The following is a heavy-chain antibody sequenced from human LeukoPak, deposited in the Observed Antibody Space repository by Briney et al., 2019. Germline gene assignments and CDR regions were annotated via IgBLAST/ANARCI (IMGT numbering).Heavy chain of an antibody. V-gene: IGHV5-51*01. CDR1: GYRFTSYW. D-gene: IGHD3-10*01. CDR3: AGRDKRFGVILDAFDI. J-gene: IGHJ3*02. Sequence: GEALKISFRGSGYRFTSYWIGWVRQMPGKGLEWMGIIYPGDSDTRYSPSFEGQITIPAGKSISTSYLQGSSLKASETVMYCCAGRDKRFGVILDAFDIWGQGTMVTVSS. CDR2: IYPGDSDT.